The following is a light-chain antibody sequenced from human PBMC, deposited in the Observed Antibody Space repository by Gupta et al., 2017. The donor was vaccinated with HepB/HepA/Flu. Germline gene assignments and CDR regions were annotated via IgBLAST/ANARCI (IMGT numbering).Light chain of an antibody. V-gene: IGLV2-14*03. CDR1: SSDGGRYNY. CDR3: SSYRSDSAVV. J-gene: IGLJ2*01. CDR2: DDS. Sequence: QSALTQPASTSGSPGQSITIPCTGTSSDGGRYNYVSWYQQHPGKAPKLMIFDDSSRPSGVSHLFSGSKSGNTASLSISGLPDVDEADYYCSSYRSDSAVVFGGGTKLTVL.